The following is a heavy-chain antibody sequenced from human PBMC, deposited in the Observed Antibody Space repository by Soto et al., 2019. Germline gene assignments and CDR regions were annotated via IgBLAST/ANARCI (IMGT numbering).Heavy chain of an antibody. CDR2: IYYSGST. D-gene: IGHD1-26*01. Sequence: SETLSLTCTVSGDSRSSSNYFCGWIRQPPGKGLEWIGSIYYSGSTYYNPSLKSRVSISVDTSKNQFSLRMSSMTAADTAVYYCARHHGDSETLYYYYGMDVWGQGTTVTVSS. J-gene: IGHJ6*02. CDR3: ARHHGDSETLYYYYGMDV. V-gene: IGHV4-39*01. CDR1: GDSRSSSNYF.